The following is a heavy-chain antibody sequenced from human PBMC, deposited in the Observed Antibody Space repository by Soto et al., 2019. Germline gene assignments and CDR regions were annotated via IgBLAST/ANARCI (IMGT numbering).Heavy chain of an antibody. V-gene: IGHV4-59*08. CDR2: IYYSGST. Sequence: ETLSLTCTVSGGSISSYYWSWIRQPPGKGLEWIGYIYYSGSTNYNPSLKSRVTISVDTSKNQFSLKLSSVTAADTAVYYCARHSEDSGSYRRGSFDDWGQGTLVTVSS. D-gene: IGHD1-26*01. CDR1: GGSISSYY. CDR3: ARHSEDSGSYRRGSFDD. J-gene: IGHJ4*02.